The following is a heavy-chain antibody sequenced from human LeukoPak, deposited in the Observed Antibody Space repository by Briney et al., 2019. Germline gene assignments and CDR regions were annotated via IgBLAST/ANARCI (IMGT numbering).Heavy chain of an antibody. CDR1: GFTFSRYT. V-gene: IGHV3-21*01. CDR3: ARVKNHRGIAVAGSDY. D-gene: IGHD6-13*01. Sequence: GGSLRLSCAASGFTFSRYTMNWVRQAPGKGLEWVSSISSSSSYIYYADSVKGRFTISRDNAKNSLYLQMNSLRAEDTAVYYCARVKNHRGIAVAGSDYWGQGTLVTVSS. CDR2: ISSSSSYI. J-gene: IGHJ4*02.